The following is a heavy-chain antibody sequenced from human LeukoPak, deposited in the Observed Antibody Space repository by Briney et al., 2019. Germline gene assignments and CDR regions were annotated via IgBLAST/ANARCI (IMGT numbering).Heavy chain of an antibody. CDR3: ARRQWLLDYYYYGMDV. J-gene: IGHJ6*02. CDR2: INHSGST. V-gene: IGHV4-34*01. CDR1: GGSFSGYY. Sequence: SETLSLTCAVYGGSFSGYYWSWIRQPPGKGLEWIGEINHSGSTNYNPSLKSRVTISVDTSKNQFSLKLSSVTAADTAVYYCARRQWLLDYYYYGMDVWGQGTTVTVSS. D-gene: IGHD6-19*01.